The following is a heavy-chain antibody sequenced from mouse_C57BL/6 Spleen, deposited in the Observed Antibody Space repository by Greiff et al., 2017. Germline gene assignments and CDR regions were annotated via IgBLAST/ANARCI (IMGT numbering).Heavy chain of an antibody. J-gene: IGHJ4*01. CDR1: GYSFTDYN. D-gene: IGHD1-1*01. V-gene: IGHV1-39*01. CDR3: ARKRHYYGSSTGYYAMDY. Sequence: VQLQQSGPELVKPGASVKISCKASGYSFTDYNMNWVKQSNGKSLEWIGVINPNYGTTSYNQKFKGKATLTVDKSSSTAYMQLNSLTSEDSAVYYCARKRHYYGSSTGYYAMDYWGQGTSVTVSS. CDR2: INPNYGTT.